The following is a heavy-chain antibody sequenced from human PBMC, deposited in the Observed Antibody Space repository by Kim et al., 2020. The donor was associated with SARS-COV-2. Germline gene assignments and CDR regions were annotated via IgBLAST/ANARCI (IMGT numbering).Heavy chain of an antibody. J-gene: IGHJ4*02. CDR1: GYTFPTYA. V-gene: IGHV7-4-1*02. D-gene: IGHD3-10*01. CDR3: AREDSGGYDY. CDR2: INTNIGDP. Sequence: ASVKVSCKASGYTFPTYALNWVRQAPGQGLEWMGWINTNIGDPTYAQGFTGRFVFSLDTSVSTAYLQISSLKAEDTAVYYCAREDSGGYDYWGQGTLVTVSS.